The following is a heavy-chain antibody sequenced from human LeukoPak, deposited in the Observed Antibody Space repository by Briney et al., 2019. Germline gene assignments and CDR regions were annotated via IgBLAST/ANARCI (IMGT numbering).Heavy chain of an antibody. CDR3: ARVVAALYYDFWSGSYFDY. D-gene: IGHD3-3*01. CDR2: IYYSGST. J-gene: IGHJ4*01. V-gene: IGHV4-39*07. Sequence: SETLSLTCTVSGGSISSSSYYWGWIRQPPGKGLEWIGSIYYSGSTYYHPSLKSRVTISVDTSKNQFSLKLSSVTAADTAVYYCARVVAALYYDFWSGSYFDYWXXXTXVXXSS. CDR1: GGSISSSSYY.